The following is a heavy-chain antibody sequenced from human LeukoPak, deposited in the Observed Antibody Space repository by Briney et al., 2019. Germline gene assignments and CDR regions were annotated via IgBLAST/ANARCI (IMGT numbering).Heavy chain of an antibody. J-gene: IGHJ4*02. CDR1: GFTFSSYS. CDR2: ISSSSSCI. D-gene: IGHD3-22*01. V-gene: IGHV3-21*01. Sequence: PGGSLRLSCAASGFTFSSYSMNWVRQAPGKGLEWVSSISSSSSCIYYADSVKGRFTISRDNAKNSLYLQMNSLRAEDTAVYYCAREDSYDSSGYGFDYWGQGTLVTVSS. CDR3: AREDSYDSSGYGFDY.